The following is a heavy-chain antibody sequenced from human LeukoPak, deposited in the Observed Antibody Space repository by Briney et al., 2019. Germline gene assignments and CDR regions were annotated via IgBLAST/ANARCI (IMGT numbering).Heavy chain of an antibody. D-gene: IGHD3-10*01. Sequence: GGSLRLSCAASGFTFSDYFMTWIRQAPGKGLEWVSIIFGSGDTTYYADSVKGRFTVSRDNSKNTLYLQMNSLRPEDTAIYYCAKRNTMVRGGPCFDYWGQGLLVTVSS. J-gene: IGHJ4*02. CDR1: GFTFSDYF. CDR3: AKRNTMVRGGPCFDY. V-gene: IGHV3-23*01. CDR2: IFGSGDTT.